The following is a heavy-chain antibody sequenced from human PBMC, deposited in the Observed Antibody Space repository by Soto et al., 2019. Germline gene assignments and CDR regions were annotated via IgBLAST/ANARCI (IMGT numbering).Heavy chain of an antibody. Sequence: PEETLSLTCTVSGGSIGSYYWSWIRQPPGKGLEWIGYIYYSGSTNYNPSLKSRVTISVDTSKNQFSLKLSSVTAADTAVYYCARDREASSSGLYYYYGMDVWGQGTTVTVSS. CDR2: IYYSGST. CDR1: GGSIGSYY. CDR3: ARDREASSSGLYYYYGMDV. D-gene: IGHD6-25*01. V-gene: IGHV4-59*01. J-gene: IGHJ6*02.